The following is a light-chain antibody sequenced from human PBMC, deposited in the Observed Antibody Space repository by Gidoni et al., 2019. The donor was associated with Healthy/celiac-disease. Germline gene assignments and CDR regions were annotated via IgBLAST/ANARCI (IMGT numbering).Light chain of an antibody. CDR2: KAS. V-gene: IGKV1-5*03. CDR1: RSISSW. CDR3: QQYNSYSAT. J-gene: IGKJ4*01. Sequence: DIQMTQSPSTLSASVGDRVTITCRASRSISSWLAWYQQKPGKAPKLLIYKASSLESGVPSRFSGSGSGTEFTLTIISLQPDDFATYYCQQYNSYSATFGGGTKVEIK.